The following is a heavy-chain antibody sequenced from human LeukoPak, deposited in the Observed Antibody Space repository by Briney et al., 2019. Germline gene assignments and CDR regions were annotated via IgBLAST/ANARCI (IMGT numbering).Heavy chain of an antibody. CDR2: INPDGVAK. V-gene: IGHV3-7*04. CDR1: GFTFRSYW. D-gene: IGHD4-23*01. Sequence: GSLRLSCATSGFTFRSYWMTWVRQAPGRGLEWVANINPDGVAKYYVDSVRGRFTISRDNAENSLYLQMNSLRADDMAVYYCARALESGNSDAGYWGQGTLVTVSS. J-gene: IGHJ4*02. CDR3: ARALESGNSDAGY.